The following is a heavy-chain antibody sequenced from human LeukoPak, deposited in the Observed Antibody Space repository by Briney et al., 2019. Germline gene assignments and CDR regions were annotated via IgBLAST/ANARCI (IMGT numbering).Heavy chain of an antibody. J-gene: IGHJ4*02. Sequence: PSETLSLTRTVAGVYISDFHWSWLRQSPEKGLEWIGWITNSGDANYNPSLESRLAMSAETTKRQLSLRVHPVTDADTAVYYCERHVKNAANFHLWGQGILVTVSS. V-gene: IGHV4-59*08. CDR3: ERHVKNAANFHL. CDR2: ITNSGDA. D-gene: IGHD2/OR15-2a*01. CDR1: GVYISDFH.